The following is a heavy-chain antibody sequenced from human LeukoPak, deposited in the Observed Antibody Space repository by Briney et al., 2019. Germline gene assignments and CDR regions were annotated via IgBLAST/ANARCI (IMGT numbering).Heavy chain of an antibody. V-gene: IGHV3-15*01. CDR3: TTDLIVGWELLPGAFDI. Sequence: PGGSLRLSCAASGFTFSSYGMHWVRQAPGKGLEWVGRIKSKTDGGTTDYAAPVKGRFTISRDDSKNTLYLQMNSLKTEDTAVYYCTTDLIVGWELLPGAFDIWGQGTMVTVSS. CDR2: IKSKTDGGTT. CDR1: GFTFSSYG. D-gene: IGHD1-26*01. J-gene: IGHJ3*02.